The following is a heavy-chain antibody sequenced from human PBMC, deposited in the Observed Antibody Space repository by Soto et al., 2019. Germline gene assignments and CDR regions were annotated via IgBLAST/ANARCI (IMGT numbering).Heavy chain of an antibody. CDR2: IYWHDDK. CDR1: GFSLSTTGVG. J-gene: IGHJ4*02. V-gene: IGHV2-5*01. Sequence: GPTLYNPTQTLTLTCTFSGFSLSTTGVGVSWIRQPPGKALEWLALIYWHDDKRYSPSLKSRLTITKDTSKNQVVLTMTNMDPADTATYYCAHRGGATVGLYYFDYWGQGALVTVSS. CDR3: AHRGGATVGLYYFDY. D-gene: IGHD3-16*01.